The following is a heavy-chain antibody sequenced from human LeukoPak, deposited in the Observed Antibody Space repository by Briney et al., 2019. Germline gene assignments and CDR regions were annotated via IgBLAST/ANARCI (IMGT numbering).Heavy chain of an antibody. CDR3: ARDDRGFDC. V-gene: IGHV4-34*01. CDR1: GGSFSGYY. J-gene: IGHJ4*02. CDR2: INHSGST. Sequence: SETLSLTCAVYGGSFSGYYWSWIRQPPGKGLEWIGEINHSGSTNYNPSLKSRVTISVDTSKNQFSLKLSTVTAADTAVYYCARDDRGFDCWGQGTLVTVSS.